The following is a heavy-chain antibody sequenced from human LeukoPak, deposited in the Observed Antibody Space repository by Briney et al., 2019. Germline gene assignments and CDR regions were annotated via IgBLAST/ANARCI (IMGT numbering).Heavy chain of an antibody. V-gene: IGHV1-69*05. Sequence: SVKVSCKASGGAFSSYAISWVRQAPGQGLEWMGRIIPIFGTANYAQKFQGRVTITTDESTSTAYMELSSLRSEDTAVYYCARYNYYDSSGYYYVDYWGQGTLVTVSS. CDR1: GGAFSSYA. CDR2: IIPIFGTA. D-gene: IGHD3-22*01. J-gene: IGHJ4*02. CDR3: ARYNYYDSSGYYYVDY.